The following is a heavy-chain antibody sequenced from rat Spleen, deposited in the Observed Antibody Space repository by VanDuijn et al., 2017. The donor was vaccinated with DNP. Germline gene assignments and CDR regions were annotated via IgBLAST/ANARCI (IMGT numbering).Heavy chain of an antibody. D-gene: IGHD1-1*01. J-gene: IGHJ3*01. Sequence: EVQLVETGGSLVQPGKSLRLTCATSGFSFNSAWMHWVRQSPDKRLEWVAQIKAKSNNYATYYADSVKGRFTISRDDSKSSVYLQMNNLKAEDTAIYDCIWDYRNWFHYWGQGTLVTVSS. CDR1: GFSFNSAW. V-gene: IGHV6-8*01. CDR3: IWDYRNWFHY. CDR2: IKAKSNNYAT.